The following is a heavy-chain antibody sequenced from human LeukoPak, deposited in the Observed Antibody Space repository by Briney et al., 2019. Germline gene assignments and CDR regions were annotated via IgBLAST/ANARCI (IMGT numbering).Heavy chain of an antibody. CDR1: GYTFTNYG. CDR2: ISAYDGNT. CDR3: ARDGVAY. J-gene: IGHJ4*02. Sequence: AAVKVSCKASGYTFTNYGSSWVRQAPGQGLEWMGWISAYDGNTKYARNIQGRVTMTTDTSTTTAYMELRSLISDDTAVYYCARDGVAYWGQGTLVTVSS. V-gene: IGHV1-18*01. D-gene: IGHD3-3*01.